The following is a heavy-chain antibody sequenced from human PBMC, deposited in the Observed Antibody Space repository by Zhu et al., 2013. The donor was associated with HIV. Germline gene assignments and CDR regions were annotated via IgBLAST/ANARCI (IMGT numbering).Heavy chain of an antibody. J-gene: IGHJ6*02. CDR3: ARKFGTGIAVAGTWGMDV. Sequence: QVQLVQSGAEVKKPGSSVKVSCKASGGTFSSYAISWVRQAPGQGLEWMGGIIPIFGTANYAQKFQGRVTITADKSTSTAYMELSSLRSEDTAVYYCARKFGTGIAVAGTWGMDVWGQGTTVTVSS. CDR1: GGTFSSYA. CDR2: IIPIFGTA. V-gene: IGHV1-69*06. D-gene: IGHD6-19*01.